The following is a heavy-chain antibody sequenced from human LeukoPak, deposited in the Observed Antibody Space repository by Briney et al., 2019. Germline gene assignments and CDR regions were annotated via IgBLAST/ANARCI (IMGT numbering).Heavy chain of an antibody. CDR3: VGIAAAGPFDY. V-gene: IGHV3-23*01. CDR2: ISGSGGST. CDR1: GFTFSSYA. J-gene: IGHJ4*02. D-gene: IGHD6-13*01. Sequence: GGSPRLSCAASGFTFSSYAMSWVRQAPGKGLEWVSAISGSGGSTYYADSVKGRFTFSRDNSKNTLYLQMNSLRAEDTAVYYCVGIAAAGPFDYWGQGTLVTVSS.